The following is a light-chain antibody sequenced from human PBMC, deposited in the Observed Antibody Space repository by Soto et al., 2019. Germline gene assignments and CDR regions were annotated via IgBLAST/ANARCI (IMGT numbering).Light chain of an antibody. CDR3: CSYAGSSTPYV. CDR2: EVS. CDR1: SSDVGSYNL. V-gene: IGLV2-23*02. Sequence: QSVLTQPASVSGSPGQSITISCTGTSSDVGSYNLVSWYQQHPGKAPKLMIYEVSKRPSGVSNRFSGSKSGNTASLTISGLQAEDEADYYCCSYAGSSTPYVFGTGTNLTVL. J-gene: IGLJ1*01.